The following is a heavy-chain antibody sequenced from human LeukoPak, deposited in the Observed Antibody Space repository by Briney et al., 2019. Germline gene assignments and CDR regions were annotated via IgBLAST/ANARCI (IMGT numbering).Heavy chain of an antibody. CDR1: GGSISSYY. CDR2: IYTSGST. CDR3: ASLNNYYDSSGYYQFDY. D-gene: IGHD3-22*01. V-gene: IGHV4-4*07. J-gene: IGHJ4*02. Sequence: SETLSLTCTVSGGSISSYYWSWIRQPAGKGLEWIGRIYTSGSTNYNPSLKSRVTMSVDTSKNQFSLKLSSVTAADTAVYYCASLNNYYDSSGYYQFDYWGQGTLVTVSS.